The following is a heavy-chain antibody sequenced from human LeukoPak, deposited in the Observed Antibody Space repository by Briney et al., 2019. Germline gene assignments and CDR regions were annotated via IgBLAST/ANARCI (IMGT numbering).Heavy chain of an antibody. CDR3: TTLTPYDILTPVGY. V-gene: IGHV3-15*01. J-gene: IGHJ4*02. CDR1: GFTFSNAW. CDR2: IKSKTDGGTT. Sequence: GGSLRLSCAASGFTFSNAWMSWVRQAPGKGLEWVGRIKSKTDGGTTDYAAPVKGRFTISRDDSKSTLYLQMNSLKTEDTAVYYCTTLTPYDILTPVGYWGQGTLVTVSS. D-gene: IGHD3-9*01.